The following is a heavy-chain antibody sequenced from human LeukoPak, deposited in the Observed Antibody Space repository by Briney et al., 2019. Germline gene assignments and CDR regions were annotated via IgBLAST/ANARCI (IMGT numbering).Heavy chain of an antibody. CDR3: ASQGAMVPNWFDP. Sequence: PSETLSLTCPVSGGSISSSSYYWGWIRQPPGKGLEWIGSITYSGSTNYNPSLKSRVTISVDTSRNQFSLKLTSVTAADTAVYYCASQGAMVPNWFDPWGQGTLVTVSS. CDR1: GGSISSSSYY. D-gene: IGHD3-10*01. V-gene: IGHV4-39*01. CDR2: ITYSGST. J-gene: IGHJ5*02.